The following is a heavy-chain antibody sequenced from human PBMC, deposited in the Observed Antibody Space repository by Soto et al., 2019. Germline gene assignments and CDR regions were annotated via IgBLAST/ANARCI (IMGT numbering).Heavy chain of an antibody. CDR3: ARYSSSSHPDY. J-gene: IGHJ4*02. CDR1: GGSVSSGSYY. V-gene: IGHV4-61*01. CDR2: IYYSGST. Sequence: SETLSLTCTVSGGSVSSGSYYWSWIRQPPGKGLEWIGYIYYSGSTNYNPSLKSRVTISVDTSKNQFSLKLSSVTAADTAVYYCARYSSSSHPDYWGQGTLVTVSS. D-gene: IGHD6-6*01.